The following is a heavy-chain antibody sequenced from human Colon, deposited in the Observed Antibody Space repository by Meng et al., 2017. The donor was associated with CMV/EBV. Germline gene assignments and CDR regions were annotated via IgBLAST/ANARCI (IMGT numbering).Heavy chain of an antibody. J-gene: IGHJ4*02. CDR3: ASLSGGDFDY. CDR1: GYTFPGYF. D-gene: IGHD1-26*01. Sequence: QVLLVHVWAEVKKPGASLKVFCKASGYTFPGYFMYWVRQAPGQGLEWLGVINPITGGTNYTQKFQGRVTMTRDTSMNTAYMELSRLRSDDTAVYYCASLSGGDFDYWGQGTLVTVSS. V-gene: IGHV1-2*02. CDR2: INPITGGT.